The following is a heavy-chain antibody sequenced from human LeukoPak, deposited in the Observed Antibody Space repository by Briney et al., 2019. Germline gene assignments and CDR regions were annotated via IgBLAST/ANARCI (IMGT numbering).Heavy chain of an antibody. D-gene: IGHD2/OR15-2a*01. CDR1: GFTFSSYS. J-gene: IGHJ6*03. CDR2: ISTSSSYI. CDR3: AKDGSMPWGYYMGV. V-gene: IGHV3-21*01. Sequence: PGGSLRLSCAAYGFTFSSYSMNWVRQAPGKGLEWVSFISTSSSYIYYADSVKGRFTISRDNAKNSLYLEMNSLRAEDTAVYYCAKDGSMPWGYYMGVWGKGTTVTISS.